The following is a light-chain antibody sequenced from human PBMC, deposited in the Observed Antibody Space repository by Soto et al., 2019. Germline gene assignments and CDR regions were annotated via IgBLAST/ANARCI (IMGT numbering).Light chain of an antibody. CDR2: EVN. CDR1: AVTLVVIT. CDR3: SSYAGRKYAV. V-gene: IGLV2-8*01. J-gene: IGLJ7*01. Sequence: QSALTQPPSASGSPGQSVPSPALEPAVTLVVITMSPGTNSTQAKPPNSFYEVNKRPSGVPDRFSGSKSGNTASLTVSGLQAEDEADYYCSSYAGRKYAVFGGGTQLTVL.